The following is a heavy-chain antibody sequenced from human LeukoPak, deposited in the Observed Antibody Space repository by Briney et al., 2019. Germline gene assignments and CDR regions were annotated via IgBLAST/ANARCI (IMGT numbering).Heavy chain of an antibody. Sequence: GGSLRLSCAASGFTFSSYSMNWVRQAPGKGLEWVSSISSSSSYIYYADSVKGRFTISRDNAKNSLYLQMNSLRAEDTAVYYCAREDSSGYYFGGGAFDIWGQGTMVTVSS. V-gene: IGHV3-21*01. D-gene: IGHD3-22*01. CDR2: ISSSSSYI. CDR1: GFTFSSYS. CDR3: AREDSSGYYFGGGAFDI. J-gene: IGHJ3*02.